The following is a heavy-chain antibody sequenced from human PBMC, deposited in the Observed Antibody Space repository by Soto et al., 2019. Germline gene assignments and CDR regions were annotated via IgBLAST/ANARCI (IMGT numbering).Heavy chain of an antibody. J-gene: IGHJ4*02. D-gene: IGHD5-18*01. CDR2: IYYSGST. Sequence: PSETLSLTCTVSGGSISSYSWSWIRQPPGKGLEWIGYIYYSGSTNYNPSLKSRVTISVDTSKNQFSLKLSSVTAADTFVYYCARRYGSCFDYWGQGTLVTVS. CDR3: ARRYGSCFDY. CDR1: GGSISSYS. V-gene: IGHV4-59*08.